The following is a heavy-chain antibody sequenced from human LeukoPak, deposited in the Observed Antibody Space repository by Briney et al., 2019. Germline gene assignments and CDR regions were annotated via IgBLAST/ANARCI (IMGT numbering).Heavy chain of an antibody. CDR2: FDPEDGET. CDR3: ATELQSPYYYDSNGYPYSFDY. Sequence: WASVKVSCKVSGNTLTELSMYWVRQAPGKGLEWMGGFDPEDGETIYAQKFQGRVTMTEDTSTGTAYMELSSLRSEDTAVYYCATELQSPYYYDSNGYPYSFDYWGQGTLVTVSS. J-gene: IGHJ4*02. D-gene: IGHD3-22*01. V-gene: IGHV1-24*01. CDR1: GNTLTELS.